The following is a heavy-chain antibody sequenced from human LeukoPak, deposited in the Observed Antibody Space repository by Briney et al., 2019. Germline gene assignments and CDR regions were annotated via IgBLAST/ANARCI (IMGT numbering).Heavy chain of an antibody. V-gene: IGHV3-23*01. J-gene: IGHJ4*02. CDR1: GVTFSNYG. D-gene: IGHD2-15*01. CDR3: ASRDPCSGGTCYALAY. CDR2: ITGSGSNT. Sequence: GGSLILSCAGYGVTFSNYGMHWVRQAPGMRVEWLSAITGSGSNTYYADSAKGRFTISRDNSKNTLYLQMNSLRAEDTAVYYCASRDPCSGGTCYALAYWGQGTLVTVSS.